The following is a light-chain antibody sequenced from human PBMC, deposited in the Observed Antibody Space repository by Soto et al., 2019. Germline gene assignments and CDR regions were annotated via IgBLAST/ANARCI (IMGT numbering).Light chain of an antibody. CDR1: SDDVGAYNS. J-gene: IGLJ2*01. Sequence: SLLAQPASVSGSPGQSITISCTGTSDDVGAYNSVSWYQQLPHKAPQVILYKGTQRPSGVSSRFSGSTSGNAASLTISGLQADDESHYYCSPFTSSSTNVIFGGGTNVTVL. CDR2: KGT. CDR3: SPFTSSSTNVI. V-gene: IGLV2-14*02.